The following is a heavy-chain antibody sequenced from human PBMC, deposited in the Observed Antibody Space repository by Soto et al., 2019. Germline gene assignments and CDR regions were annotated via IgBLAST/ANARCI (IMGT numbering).Heavy chain of an antibody. V-gene: IGHV4-61*01. J-gene: IGHJ4*02. CDR2: IYYSGST. D-gene: IGHD4-17*01. Sequence: PSETLSLTCTVSVGSVSSGSYYWSWIRQPPGKGLEWIGYIYYSGSTNYNPSLKSRVTISVDTSKNQFSLKLSSVTAADTAVYYCARDPDYGDDPFYFDYWGQGTLVTVSS. CDR3: ARDPDYGDDPFYFDY. CDR1: VGSVSSGSYY.